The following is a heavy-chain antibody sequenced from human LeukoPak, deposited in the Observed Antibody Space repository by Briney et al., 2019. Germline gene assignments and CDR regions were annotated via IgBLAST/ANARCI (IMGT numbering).Heavy chain of an antibody. J-gene: IGHJ2*01. D-gene: IGHD6-13*01. CDR2: ISASGGST. CDR3: ARDGSSWHWYFDL. Sequence: EGSLRLSCAASGFTFSSSAMSWVRQAPGKGLEWVSAISASGGSTYQADSVKGRFTISRDNSKNTLYLQMNSLRAEDTAVYYCARDGSSWHWYFDLWGRGTPVTVSS. CDR1: GFTFSSSA. V-gene: IGHV3-23*01.